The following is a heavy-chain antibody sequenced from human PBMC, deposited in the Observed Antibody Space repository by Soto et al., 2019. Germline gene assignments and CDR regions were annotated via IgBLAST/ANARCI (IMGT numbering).Heavy chain of an antibody. V-gene: IGHV3-21*01. Sequence: PGGSLRLSCAGSGFTFSTYAMNWVRQAPGKGLEWVSSISSSTNYIYYADAVKGRFTISRDNAKNSLFLQMNSLRAEDTAVYYCARDQGVEMSEIGYWGQGTLVTVSS. CDR2: ISSSTNYI. D-gene: IGHD2-15*01. J-gene: IGHJ4*02. CDR1: GFTFSTYA. CDR3: ARDQGVEMSEIGY.